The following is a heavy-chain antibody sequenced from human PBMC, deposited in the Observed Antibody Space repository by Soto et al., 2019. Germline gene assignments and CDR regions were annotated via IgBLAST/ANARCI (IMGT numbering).Heavy chain of an antibody. CDR1: GGSFSCYY. Sequence: SETLSLTCAVYGGSFSCYYWSWIRQPPGKGLEWIGEINHSGSTNYNPSLKSRVTISVDTSKNQFSLKLSSVTAADTAVYYCARAGSGSYYAYFQHWGQGTLVTVSS. V-gene: IGHV4-34*01. CDR2: INHSGST. CDR3: ARAGSGSYYAYFQH. D-gene: IGHD1-26*01. J-gene: IGHJ1*01.